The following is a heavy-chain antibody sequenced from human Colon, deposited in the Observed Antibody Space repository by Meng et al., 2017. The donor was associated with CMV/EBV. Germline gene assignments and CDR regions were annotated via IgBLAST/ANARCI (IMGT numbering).Heavy chain of an antibody. Sequence: ASVKVSCKASGYTFTGYYMHWVRQAPGQGLEWMGWINPNSGGTNYAQKFQGRVTMTRDTSISTAYMELSRLRSDDTAVYYCARISVVRGVVPYYYYGMDVWGQGTTVTVSS. CDR1: GYTFTGYY. J-gene: IGHJ6*02. V-gene: IGHV1-2*02. D-gene: IGHD3-10*01. CDR2: INPNSGGT. CDR3: ARISVVRGVVPYYYYGMDV.